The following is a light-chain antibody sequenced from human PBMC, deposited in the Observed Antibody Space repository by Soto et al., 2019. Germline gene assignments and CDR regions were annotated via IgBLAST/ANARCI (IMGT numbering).Light chain of an antibody. Sequence: EIVLTQSPATLSSFPGYRFTLSCRASQSVNSKVSWYQQKPGQAPRLLIYGASTRATGIPARFSGSGSGTEFTLTIRSLQSEDFAVYYCQQYNYWPPITFGQGTRLEIK. CDR2: GAS. V-gene: IGKV3-15*01. J-gene: IGKJ5*01. CDR1: QSVNSK. CDR3: QQYNYWPPIT.